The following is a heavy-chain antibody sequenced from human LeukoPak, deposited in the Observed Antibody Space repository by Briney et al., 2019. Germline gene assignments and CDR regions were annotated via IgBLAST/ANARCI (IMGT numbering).Heavy chain of an antibody. D-gene: IGHD1-26*01. CDR3: ARDRARIVGAGFDY. V-gene: IGHV5-51*01. Sequence: GESLKISCKGSGYSFTSYWIGWVRQMPGKGLELMGIIYPGDSDTRYSLSFQGQATISADKSISTANLQWSSLKASDTAMYYCARDRARIVGAGFDYWGQGTLVTVSS. J-gene: IGHJ4*02. CDR1: GYSFTSYW. CDR2: IYPGDSDT.